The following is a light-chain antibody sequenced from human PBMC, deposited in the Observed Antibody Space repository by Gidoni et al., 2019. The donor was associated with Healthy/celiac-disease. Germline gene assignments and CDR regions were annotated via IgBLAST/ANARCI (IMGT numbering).Light chain of an antibody. V-gene: IGKV1-33*01. CDR3: QQYDNLPSPT. Sequence: DIQMTQSPSSLSASVGDRVTITCQASQDISNYLNWYQQKPGKAPKLLIYDASNLETGVPSRFNGSGSGTDFTFTISSLQPEDIATYYCQQYDNLPSPTFGGGTKVEIK. J-gene: IGKJ4*01. CDR2: DAS. CDR1: QDISNY.